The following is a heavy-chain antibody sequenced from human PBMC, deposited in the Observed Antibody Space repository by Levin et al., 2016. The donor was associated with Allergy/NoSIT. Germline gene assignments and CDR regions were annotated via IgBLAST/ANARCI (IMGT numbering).Heavy chain of an antibody. CDR1: GFTFSSYS. D-gene: IGHD6-13*01. CDR2: ISSSSSYI. Sequence: GESLKISCAASGFTFSSYSMNWVRQAPGKGLEWVSSISSSSSYIYYADSVKGRFTISRDNAKNSLYLQMNSLRAEDTAVYYCASERGSKLHYYMDVWGKGTTVTVSS. CDR3: ASERGSKLHYYMDV. J-gene: IGHJ6*03. V-gene: IGHV3-21*01.